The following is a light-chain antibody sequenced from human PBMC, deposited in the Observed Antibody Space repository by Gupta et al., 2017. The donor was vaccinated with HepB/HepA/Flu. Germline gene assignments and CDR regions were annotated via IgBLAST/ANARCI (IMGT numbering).Light chain of an antibody. CDR3: QSYDSSLSLYV. Sequence: QSVLTQPPSVSGAPGPRVTISCTGSSSNIGAGYDVHWYQQLPGTAPKLLIYGNSNRPSGVPDRFSGPKSGTSASLAITGLQAEDEADYYCQSYDSSLSLYVFGTGTKVTVL. V-gene: IGLV1-40*01. CDR1: SSNIGAGYD. CDR2: GNS. J-gene: IGLJ1*01.